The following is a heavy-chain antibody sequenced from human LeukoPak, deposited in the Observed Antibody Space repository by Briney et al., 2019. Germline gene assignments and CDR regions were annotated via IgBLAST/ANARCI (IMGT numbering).Heavy chain of an antibody. D-gene: IGHD3-3*01. CDR2: IWYDGSNK. CDR1: GFTFSSYG. Sequence: GRSLRLSCAASGFTFSSYGMHWVRQAPGKGLEWVGVIWYDGSNKYYPDSVQGRFTISRDNAKNSPYLQMNSLRAEDTAVYYCARDSSITIFGVVITGVGMHVWGKGTTVTVSS. V-gene: IGHV3-33*01. CDR3: ARDSSITIFGVVITGVGMHV. J-gene: IGHJ6*03.